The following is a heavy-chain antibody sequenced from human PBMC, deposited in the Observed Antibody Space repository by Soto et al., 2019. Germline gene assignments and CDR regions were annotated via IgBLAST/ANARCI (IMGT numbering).Heavy chain of an antibody. CDR3: TTGRIAAHYYYYGMDV. D-gene: IGHD6-6*01. Sequence: GGSLRLSCAASGFTFSNAWMSWVRQAPGKGLEWVGRIKSKTDGGTTDYAAPVKGRFTISRDDSKNTLYLQMNSLKTEDTAVYYCTTGRIAAHYYYYGMDVWGQGTTVTVSS. J-gene: IGHJ6*02. CDR2: IKSKTDGGTT. CDR1: GFTFSNAW. V-gene: IGHV3-15*01.